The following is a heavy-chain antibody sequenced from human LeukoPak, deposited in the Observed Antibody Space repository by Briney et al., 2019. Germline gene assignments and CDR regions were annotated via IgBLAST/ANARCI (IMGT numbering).Heavy chain of an antibody. V-gene: IGHV1-2*02. CDR1: GYTFTGYF. Sequence: ASVKVSCKASGYTFTGYFIHWVRQAPGQGLEWMGWINPNSGATNYAQRFQGRATMTRDTSISTAYMELSSLRSDDTAVYYCARELPGTYQIDDRGRGTLVTVSS. CDR2: INPNSGAT. CDR3: ARELPGTYQIDD. J-gene: IGHJ4*02. D-gene: IGHD1-26*01.